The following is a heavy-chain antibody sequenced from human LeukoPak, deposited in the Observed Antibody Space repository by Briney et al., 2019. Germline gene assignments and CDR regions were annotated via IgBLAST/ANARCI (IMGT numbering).Heavy chain of an antibody. CDR3: ARGTPRYCTNGVCYDDYFDY. Sequence: SETLSLTCTVSGGSISSYYWSWIRQPPGKGLEWIGYIYYRGSTNYNPSLKSRVTISVDTSKNQFSLKLSSVTAADTAVYYCARGTPRYCTNGVCYDDYFDYWGQGTLVAVSS. J-gene: IGHJ4*02. CDR2: IYYRGST. V-gene: IGHV4-59*01. D-gene: IGHD2-8*01. CDR1: GGSISSYY.